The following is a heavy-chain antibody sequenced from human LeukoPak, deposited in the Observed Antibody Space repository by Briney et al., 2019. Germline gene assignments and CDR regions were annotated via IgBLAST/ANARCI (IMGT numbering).Heavy chain of an antibody. CDR1: GGPFSGYY. CDR2: INHSGST. CDR3: ARPYYYDSRIDP. D-gene: IGHD3-22*01. V-gene: IGHV4-34*01. J-gene: IGHJ5*02. Sequence: SETLSLTCAVSGGPFSGYYWSWIRQPPGKGLEWIGEINHSGSTNYNPSLKSRVTISVATSKNQFSLKLSSVTAADTAVYYCARPYYYDSRIDPWGQGILVTVSS.